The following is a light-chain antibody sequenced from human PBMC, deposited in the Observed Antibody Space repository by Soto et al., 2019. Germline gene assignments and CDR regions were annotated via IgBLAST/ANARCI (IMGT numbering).Light chain of an antibody. V-gene: IGKV3-15*01. CDR3: QQHLDWRVT. CDR2: GAS. CDR1: QTVGSN. J-gene: IGKJ2*01. Sequence: EIVLTQSPVTLSVSPGDGASLSCRASQTVGSNLAWYQQKPGQAPRLLIYGASTRATGVPVRFSGSGSGTEFTLTIDNLQSDDFAVYYCQQHLDWRVTFGQGT.